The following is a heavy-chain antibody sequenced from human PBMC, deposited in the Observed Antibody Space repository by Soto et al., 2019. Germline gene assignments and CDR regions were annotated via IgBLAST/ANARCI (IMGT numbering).Heavy chain of an antibody. CDR1: GFTFNNYV. CDR3: TRAAIKGELLDY. D-gene: IGHD1-26*01. V-gene: IGHV3-33*01. Sequence: QVQREESGGGVVQPGRSLRLSCAASGFTFNNYVMHWVRQAPGKGLEWVALIWHDGSNKGYADSVKGRFTMSRDNSKNTVNLQMNSLRVEDTAVYYCTRAAIKGELLDYWGQGTQVTVSS. CDR2: IWHDGSNK. J-gene: IGHJ4*02.